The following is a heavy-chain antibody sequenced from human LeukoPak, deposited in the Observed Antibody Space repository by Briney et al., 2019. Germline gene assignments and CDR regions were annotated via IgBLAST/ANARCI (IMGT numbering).Heavy chain of an antibody. CDR2: ISAYNGNT. Sequence: GASVKVSCKASGYTFTSYGISWVRQAPGQGLEWMGWISAYNGNTNYAQKLQGRVTMTTDTSTSTAYMELRSLRSDDTAVYYCARLPTYSSGWYGLDYWGQGTLVTVSS. J-gene: IGHJ4*02. CDR1: GYTFTSYG. V-gene: IGHV1-18*01. D-gene: IGHD6-19*01. CDR3: ARLPTYSSGWYGLDY.